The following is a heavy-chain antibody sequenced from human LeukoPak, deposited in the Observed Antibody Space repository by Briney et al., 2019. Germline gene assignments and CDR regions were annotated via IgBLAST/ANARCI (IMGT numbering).Heavy chain of an antibody. CDR1: GGSISSYY. Sequence: SETLSLTCTVSGGSISSYYWSWIRQPPGKGLEWIGYIYYSGSTNYNPSLKSRVTISVDTSKNQSSLKLSSVTAADTAVYYCARGVAAAGSFFYYGMDVWGQGTTVTVSS. J-gene: IGHJ6*02. D-gene: IGHD6-13*01. CDR2: IYYSGST. CDR3: ARGVAAAGSFFYYGMDV. V-gene: IGHV4-59*01.